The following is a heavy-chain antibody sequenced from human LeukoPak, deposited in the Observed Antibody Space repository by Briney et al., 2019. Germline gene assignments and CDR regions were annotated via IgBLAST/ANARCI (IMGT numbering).Heavy chain of an antibody. CDR1: GGSFSGYY. J-gene: IGHJ4*02. CDR2: INHSGST. Sequence: SEALSLTCAVYGGSFSGYYWSWIRQPPGKGLEWIGEINHSGSTNYNPSLKSRVTISVDTSKNQFSLKLSSVTAADTAVYYCAGRGTGVTLDYWGQGTLVTVSS. V-gene: IGHV4-34*01. CDR3: AGRGTGVTLDY. D-gene: IGHD3/OR15-3a*01.